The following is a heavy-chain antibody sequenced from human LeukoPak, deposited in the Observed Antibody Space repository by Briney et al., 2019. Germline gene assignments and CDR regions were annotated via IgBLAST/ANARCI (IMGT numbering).Heavy chain of an antibody. CDR1: GGSISSYY. CDR2: IYYSGST. D-gene: IGHD3-10*01. V-gene: IGHV4-59*08. J-gene: IGHJ6*03. CDR3: AGRYGSGSYSPYYYYYMDV. Sequence: MASETLSLTCTASGGSISSYYWSWIRQPPGKGLEWIGYIYYSGSTNYNPSLKSRVTISVDTSMNQFSLKLSSLTDTDTAVYYCAGRYGSGSYSPYYYYYMDVWGKGTTVTVSS.